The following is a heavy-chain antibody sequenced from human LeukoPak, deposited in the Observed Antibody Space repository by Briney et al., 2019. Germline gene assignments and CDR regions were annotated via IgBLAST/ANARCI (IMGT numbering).Heavy chain of an antibody. CDR3: AKSRSGWYLFDY. CDR2: ISGSGGST. Sequence: PGGSLRLSCAASGFTFSSYAMHWVRQAPGKGLEWVSAISGSGGSTNYADSVKGRFTISRDNSKDTLYLQMNSLRAEDTAVYYCAKSRSGWYLFDYWGQGTLVTVSS. D-gene: IGHD6-19*01. CDR1: GFTFSSYA. V-gene: IGHV3-23*01. J-gene: IGHJ4*02.